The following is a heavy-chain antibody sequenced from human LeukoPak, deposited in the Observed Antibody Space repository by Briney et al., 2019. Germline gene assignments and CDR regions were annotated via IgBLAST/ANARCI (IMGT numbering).Heavy chain of an antibody. V-gene: IGHV4-59*01. CDR3: ARDYYYYMDV. CDR1: GGSISSYY. J-gene: IGHJ6*03. Sequence: SETLSLTCTASGGSISSYYWSWIRQPPGKGLEWIGYIYYSGSTNYNPSLKSRVTISVDTSKDQFSLKLSSVTAADTAVYYCARDYYYYMDVWGKGTTVTVSS. CDR2: IYYSGST.